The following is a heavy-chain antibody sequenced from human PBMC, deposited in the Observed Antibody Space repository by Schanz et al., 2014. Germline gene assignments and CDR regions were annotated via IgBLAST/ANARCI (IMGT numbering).Heavy chain of an antibody. D-gene: IGHD2-15*01. CDR1: GLIFSNYV. V-gene: IGHV3-23*01. Sequence: EVQLLESGGGLVQPGGSLKLSCAASGLIFSNYVMSWVRQIPGKGLEWVSAISASGGTTYYADSVKGRFTISRDNSKNTLYLQMNSLRAEDTAVYYCAKTPREYCNYDNCPNWFDSWGQGTLVTVSA. J-gene: IGHJ5*01. CDR3: AKTPREYCNYDNCPNWFDS. CDR2: ISASGGTT.